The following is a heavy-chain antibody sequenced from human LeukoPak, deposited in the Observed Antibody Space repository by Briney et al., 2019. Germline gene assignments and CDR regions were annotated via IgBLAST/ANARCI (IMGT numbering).Heavy chain of an antibody. V-gene: IGHV3-30*02. J-gene: IGHJ6*03. D-gene: IGHD5-12*01. CDR2: IRYDSSSK. CDR3: ARDPYSGSYGNNYYYYMDV. CDR1: GFTFSSYG. Sequence: GGSLRLSCAASGFTFSSYGMHWVRQAPGKGLEWVAFIRYDSSSKYYSDSVKGRFAITRDNAQNSLYLQMNSLRAEDTAVYYCARDPYSGSYGNNYYYYMDVWGKGTTVTISS.